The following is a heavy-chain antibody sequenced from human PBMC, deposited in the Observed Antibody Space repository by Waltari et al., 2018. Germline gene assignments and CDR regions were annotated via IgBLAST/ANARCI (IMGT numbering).Heavy chain of an antibody. CDR1: GFTFRYFG. J-gene: IGHJ4*02. D-gene: IGHD2-21*01. CDR2: IIGSGGST. V-gene: IGHV3-23*01. Sequence: EVQLLESGGGLVQPGGSQRLSCATSGFTFRYFGMRWVRQAPGKGPEWVSGIIGSGGSTYYADSVKGRFTISRDNSKNTLYLEMNNLGAEDTATYYCAKGGYCGGARCQTGLDWGQGTLVTVSS. CDR3: AKGGYCGGARCQTGLD.